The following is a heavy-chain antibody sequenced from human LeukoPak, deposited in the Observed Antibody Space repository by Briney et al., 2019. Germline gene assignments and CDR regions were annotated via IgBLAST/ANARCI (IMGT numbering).Heavy chain of an antibody. CDR3: ARLEYCDSSGYYYVHAFDI. V-gene: IGHV4-39*01. CDR1: GGSISSSSYY. D-gene: IGHD3-22*01. J-gene: IGHJ3*02. CDR2: IYYSGST. Sequence: SETLSLTCTVSGGSISSSSYYWGWIRQPPGKGLEWIGSIYYSGSTYYNPSLKSRVTISVDTSKNQFSLKLSSVTAADTAVYYCARLEYCDSSGYYYVHAFDIWGQGTMVTVSS.